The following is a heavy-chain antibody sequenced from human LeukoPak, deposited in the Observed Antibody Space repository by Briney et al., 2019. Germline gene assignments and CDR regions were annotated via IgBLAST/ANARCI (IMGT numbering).Heavy chain of an antibody. J-gene: IGHJ6*03. D-gene: IGHD2-15*01. CDR1: GFNFHVYN. CDR2: ISSDSRTI. V-gene: IGHV3-48*04. Sequence: GGSLRLSCAASGFNFHVYNINWVRQAPGKGLEWVSHISSDSRTIYYADSVKGRFTISRDNAKKSLFLQMNSLRVEDTAVYYCAREWVYSPYMDVWGKGTAVTVSS. CDR3: AREWVYSPYMDV.